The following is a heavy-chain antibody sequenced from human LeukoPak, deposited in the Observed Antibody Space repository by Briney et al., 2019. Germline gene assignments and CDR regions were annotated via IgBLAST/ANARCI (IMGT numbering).Heavy chain of an antibody. V-gene: IGHV3-15*01. CDR3: TTDLDY. CDR1: GFIFRDVW. Sequence: GGSLRLSCAGSGFIFRDVWMSWVRQAPGKGLEWVGRIKSKSDGGTIDYAAPVKGRVTMSRDDSKKTFSLEMDNLKTEDTGVYYCTTDLDYWGQGTLVTDSS. J-gene: IGHJ4*02. CDR2: IKSKSDGGTI.